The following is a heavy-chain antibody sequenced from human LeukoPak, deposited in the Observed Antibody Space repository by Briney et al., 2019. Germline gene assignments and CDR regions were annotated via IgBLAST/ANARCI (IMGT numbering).Heavy chain of an antibody. CDR2: ISYDGSNK. J-gene: IGHJ4*02. CDR3: ARESPYYGSGLDY. Sequence: GGSLRLSCAASGFTFSSYAMHWVRQAPGKGLEWVAVISYDGSNKYYADSVKGRFTISRDNSKNTLYLQMNSLRAEDTAVYYCARESPYYGSGLDYWGQGTLVTVSS. CDR1: GFTFSSYA. D-gene: IGHD3-10*01. V-gene: IGHV3-30*04.